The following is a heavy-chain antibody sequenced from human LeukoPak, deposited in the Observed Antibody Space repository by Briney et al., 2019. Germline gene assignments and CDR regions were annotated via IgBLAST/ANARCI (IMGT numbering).Heavy chain of an antibody. J-gene: IGHJ6*03. CDR1: GGTFSSYA. V-gene: IGHV1-69*05. D-gene: IGHD3-3*01. Sequence: GASVKVSCKASGGTFSSYAISWVRQAPGQGLEWKGGIIPIFGTANYAQKFQGRVTITTDESTSTAYMELSSLRSEDTAVYYCASPTYYDFWSGPNYYMDVWGKGTTVTVSS. CDR3: ASPTYYDFWSGPNYYMDV. CDR2: IIPIFGTA.